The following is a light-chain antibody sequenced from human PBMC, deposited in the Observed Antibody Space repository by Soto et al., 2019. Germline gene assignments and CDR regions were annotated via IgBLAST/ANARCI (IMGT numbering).Light chain of an antibody. CDR2: EVS. J-gene: IGLJ2*01. CDR1: SSDVGGYNY. Sequence: QSALTQPASVSGSPGQSITISCTGTSSDVGGYNYVSWYQQHPGKAPKLMIYEVSNRLSGVSNRFSGSKSGNTASLTISGLQAEDEVEYYCSSYTSSSTLAVVFGGGTKLTVL. V-gene: IGLV2-14*01. CDR3: SSYTSSSTLAVV.